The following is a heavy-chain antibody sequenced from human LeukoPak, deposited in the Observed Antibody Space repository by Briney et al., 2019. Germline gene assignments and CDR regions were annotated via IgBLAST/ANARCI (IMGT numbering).Heavy chain of an antibody. J-gene: IGHJ6*02. V-gene: IGHV3-49*04. CDR1: GFTFSSYS. Sequence: GGSLRLSCAASGFTFSSYSMNWVRQAPGKGLEWVGFIRSKAYGGTTEYAASVKGRFTISRDDSKSIAYLQMNSLKTEDTAVYYCARDPTDGDYYYYYGMDVWGQGTTVTVSS. D-gene: IGHD3-16*01. CDR2: IRSKAYGGTT. CDR3: ARDPTDGDYYYYYGMDV.